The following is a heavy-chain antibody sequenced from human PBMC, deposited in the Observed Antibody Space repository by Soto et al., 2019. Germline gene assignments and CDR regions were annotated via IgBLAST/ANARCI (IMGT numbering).Heavy chain of an antibody. D-gene: IGHD3-3*01. J-gene: IGHJ6*02. CDR3: ARSDYDFGSGSYTQVRPNYYYGMDV. V-gene: IGHV4-39*01. CDR2: IYYSGST. CDR1: AGSISSSTYY. Sequence: QLQLQESGPGLVKPSETLSLTCTVSAGSISSSTYYWGWIRQPPGKGLEWIGSIYYSGSTYYKPSLKSRVNISLDTSKTQFSLKLSSVTAADTAVYYCARSDYDFGSGSYTQVRPNYYYGMDVWGQGTTVTVSS.